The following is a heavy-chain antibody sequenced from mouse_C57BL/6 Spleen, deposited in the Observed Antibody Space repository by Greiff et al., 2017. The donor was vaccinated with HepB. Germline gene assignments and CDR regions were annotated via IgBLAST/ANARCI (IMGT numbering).Heavy chain of an antibody. J-gene: IGHJ4*01. V-gene: IGHV1-59*01. Sequence: QVQLQQPGAELVRPGTSVKLSCKASGYTFTSYWMHWVKQRPGQGLEWIGVIDPSDSYTNYNQKFKGKATLTVDTSSSTAYMQLSSLTSEDSAVYYCARNYGSSFYAMDYGGQGTSVTVSS. CDR2: IDPSDSYT. D-gene: IGHD1-1*01. CDR1: GYTFTSYW. CDR3: ARNYGSSFYAMDY.